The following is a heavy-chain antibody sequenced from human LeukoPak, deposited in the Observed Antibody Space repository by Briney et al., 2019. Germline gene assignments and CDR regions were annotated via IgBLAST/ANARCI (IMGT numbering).Heavy chain of an antibody. Sequence: GGSLRLSCAASGFTFSSYGMHWVRQAPGKGLEWVAVISYDGSNKYYADSVKGRFTISRDNSKNTLYLQMNSLRAEDTAVYYREKNKGDRGRLPSPNYFEYWGQGTLVTVSS. CDR2: ISYDGSNK. V-gene: IGHV3-30*18. J-gene: IGHJ4*02. CDR1: GFTFSSYG. CDR3: EKNKGDRGRLPSPNYFEY. D-gene: IGHD1-26*01.